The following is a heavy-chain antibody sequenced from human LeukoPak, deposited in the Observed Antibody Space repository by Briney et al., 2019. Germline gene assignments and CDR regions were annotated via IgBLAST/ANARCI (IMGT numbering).Heavy chain of an antibody. J-gene: IGHJ4*02. Sequence: GGSLRLSCAASGFTFSSYEMNWVRQAPGKGLEWVSYISSSAGTTYYADSVKGRFTISRDNAKNSLYLQMNSLRAEDTAVYYCAREGVVVSAAVDYWGQGTLVTVSS. D-gene: IGHD2-2*01. CDR3: AREGVVVSAAVDY. V-gene: IGHV3-48*03. CDR2: ISSSAGTT. CDR1: GFTFSSYE.